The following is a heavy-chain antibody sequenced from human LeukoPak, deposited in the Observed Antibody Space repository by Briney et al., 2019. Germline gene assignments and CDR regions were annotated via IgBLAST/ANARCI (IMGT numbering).Heavy chain of an antibody. CDR2: IYYSGNT. Sequence: SETLSLTCTVSGRSISSSDYYWGLFSQPPWKGLEWIASIYYSGNTYYNPSLESRVTISVDTSKNQFSLRLSFLTAADTAVYYCARYPTAMVSFDYWGQGTLVTVSS. V-gene: IGHV4-39*01. CDR1: GRSISSSDYY. CDR3: ARYPTAMVSFDY. J-gene: IGHJ4*02. D-gene: IGHD5-18*01.